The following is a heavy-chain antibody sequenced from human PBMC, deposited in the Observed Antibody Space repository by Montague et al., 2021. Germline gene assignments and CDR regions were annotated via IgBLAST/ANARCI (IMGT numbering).Heavy chain of an antibody. CDR2: LTSNGAYT. CDR1: GFPFSSCA. CDR3: ANKGTTSPGYLQY. Sequence: SLRLSCAASGFPFSSCAMSWVRQAPGKGLEWVSPLTSNGAYTYHADAVEGRFTISRDNSKNTLYLQMNSLRVEDTAVYFCANKGTTSPGYLQYWGQGTLVTVSS. J-gene: IGHJ1*01. V-gene: IGHV3-23*01. D-gene: IGHD1-1*01.